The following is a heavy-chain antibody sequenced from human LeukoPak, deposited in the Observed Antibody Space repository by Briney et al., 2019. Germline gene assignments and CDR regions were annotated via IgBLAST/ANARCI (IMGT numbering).Heavy chain of an antibody. CDR2: ISWNSGSI. CDR3: AKDVGIRKLYNYYYMDV. CDR1: GFTFDDYA. Sequence: QTGGSLRLSCAASGFTFDDYAMHWVRQAPGKGLEWVSGISWNSGSIDYADSVKGRFTISRDNAKNSLYLEMDGLRAEDTALYFCAKDVGIRKLYNYYYMDVWGKGTTVTISS. J-gene: IGHJ6*03. D-gene: IGHD5-24*01. V-gene: IGHV3-9*01.